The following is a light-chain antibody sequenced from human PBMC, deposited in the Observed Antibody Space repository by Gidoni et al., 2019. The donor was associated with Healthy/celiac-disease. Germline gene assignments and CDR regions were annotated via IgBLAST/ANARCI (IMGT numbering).Light chain of an antibody. J-gene: IGKJ2*01. V-gene: IGKV1-39*01. CDR1: QSISSY. CDR3: QQSYSTPMYT. Sequence: DIQMPQSPSSLSASVGDRVTITCRASQSISSYLNWYQQKPGKAPKLLIYDASSLQSGGPSRFSGSGSGTDFTLTISSLQPEDFATYYCQQSYSTPMYTFGQGTKLEIK. CDR2: DAS.